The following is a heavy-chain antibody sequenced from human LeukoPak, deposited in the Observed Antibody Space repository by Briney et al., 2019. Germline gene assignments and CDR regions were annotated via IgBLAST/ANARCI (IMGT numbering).Heavy chain of an antibody. J-gene: IGHJ4*02. CDR3: ARGQIGRWLQL. D-gene: IGHD5-24*01. CDR1: GGSISSSSYY. V-gene: IGHV4-39*07. CDR2: IYYSGST. Sequence: SETLSLTCTVSGGSISSSSYYWGWIRQPPGKGLEWIGSIYYSGSTYYNPSLKSRVTISVDTSKNQFSLKLSSVTAADTAVYYCARGQIGRWLQLWVQGTLVTVSS.